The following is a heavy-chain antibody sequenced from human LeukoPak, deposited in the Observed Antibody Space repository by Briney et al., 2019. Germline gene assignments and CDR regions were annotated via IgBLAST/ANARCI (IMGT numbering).Heavy chain of an antibody. V-gene: IGHV3-33*01. CDR1: GFTFSSYG. J-gene: IGHJ4*02. CDR3: ARDLGYCSGGSCYTLRY. D-gene: IGHD2-15*01. CDR2: IWYDGSNK. Sequence: GGSLRLSCAASGFTFSSYGMHWVRQAPGKGLEWVAVIWYDGSNKYYADSVKGRFTISRDNSKNTLYLQMSSLRAEDTAVYYCARDLGYCSGGSCYTLRYWGQGTLVTVSS.